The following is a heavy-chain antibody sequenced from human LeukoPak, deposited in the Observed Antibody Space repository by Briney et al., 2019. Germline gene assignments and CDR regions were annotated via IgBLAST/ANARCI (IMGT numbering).Heavy chain of an antibody. CDR2: IYYSGGT. V-gene: IGHV4-59*08. J-gene: IGHJ3*02. Sequence: SETLSLTGTGSGGSMRSYYWSWIRQPPGKGPEWIGYIYYSGGTNYNPSLKSRVTISADTSKNHFSLRLSSVTAADTAVYYCARNQLLSLDAFDIWGQGTMVTVSS. CDR3: ARNQLLSLDAFDI. D-gene: IGHD2-2*01. CDR1: GGSMRSYY.